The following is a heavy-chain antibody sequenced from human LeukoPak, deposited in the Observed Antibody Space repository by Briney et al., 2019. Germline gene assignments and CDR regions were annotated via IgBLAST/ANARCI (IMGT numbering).Heavy chain of an antibody. CDR1: GFTFDDYG. D-gene: IGHD2-21*02. J-gene: IGHJ1*01. CDR2: INWNGGST. Sequence: PGGSLRLSCAASGFTFDDYGMSWVRQAPGKGLEWVSGINWNGGSTGDADSVKGRFTISRDNAKNSLYLQMNSLRAEDTAVYYCARAAFQYCGGDCYPNHFQHWGQGTLVTVSS. V-gene: IGHV3-20*04. CDR3: ARAAFQYCGGDCYPNHFQH.